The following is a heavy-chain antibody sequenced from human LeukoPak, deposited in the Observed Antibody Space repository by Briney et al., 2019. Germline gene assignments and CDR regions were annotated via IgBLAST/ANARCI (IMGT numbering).Heavy chain of an antibody. V-gene: IGHV3-23*01. CDR2: IDASGGAT. CDR3: AKGSGSAWYGWFAP. J-gene: IGHJ5*02. Sequence: PGESLRLSCAASGFTFSNSAMSWVRQAPGKGLEWVSSIDASGGATYYADSVKGRFTISRDNSKNTFYLQMHSLRAEDTAVYSCAKGSGSAWYGWFAPWGQGTLVTVSS. D-gene: IGHD6-19*01. CDR1: GFTFSNSA.